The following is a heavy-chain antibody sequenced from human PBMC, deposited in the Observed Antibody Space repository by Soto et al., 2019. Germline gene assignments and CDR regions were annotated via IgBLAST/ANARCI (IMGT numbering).Heavy chain of an antibody. CDR1: GGSISSYY. V-gene: IGHV4-59*01. J-gene: IGHJ4*02. D-gene: IGHD3-22*01. Sequence: QVQLQESGPGLVKPSETLSLTCTVSGGSISSYYWSWIRQPPGKGLEWIGYIYYSGSTNYNPSLKSRVTISVDTSKNQFSLKLSSVTAADTAVYYCATYYYDSSGYYPFDYWGQGTLVTVSS. CDR2: IYYSGST. CDR3: ATYYYDSSGYYPFDY.